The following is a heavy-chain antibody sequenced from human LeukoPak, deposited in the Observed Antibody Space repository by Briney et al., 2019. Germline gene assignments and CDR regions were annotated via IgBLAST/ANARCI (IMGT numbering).Heavy chain of an antibody. CDR3: ARDIREAFDI. CDR1: GGSISSYY. CDR2: IYYSGST. Sequence: PSETLSLTCTVSGGSISSYYWSWIRQPPGKGLEWIGYIYYSGSTNYNPSLKSRVTISVDTSKNQFSLKLSSVTAADTAVYYCARDIREAFDIWGQGTMVTVSS. V-gene: IGHV4-59*01. J-gene: IGHJ3*02.